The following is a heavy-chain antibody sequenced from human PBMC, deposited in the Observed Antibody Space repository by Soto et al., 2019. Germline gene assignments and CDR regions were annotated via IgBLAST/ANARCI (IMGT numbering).Heavy chain of an antibody. J-gene: IGHJ6*02. Sequence: ASVKVSCKASGYTFTSYGISWVRQAPGQGLEWMGWISAYNGNTNYAQKLQGRVTMTTDTSTSTAYMELRSLRSDDTAVYYCATTRYGTIYYVKDVWGQGTTVTGSS. D-gene: IGHD1-1*01. CDR1: GYTFTSYG. CDR2: ISAYNGNT. V-gene: IGHV1-18*04. CDR3: ATTRYGTIYYVKDV.